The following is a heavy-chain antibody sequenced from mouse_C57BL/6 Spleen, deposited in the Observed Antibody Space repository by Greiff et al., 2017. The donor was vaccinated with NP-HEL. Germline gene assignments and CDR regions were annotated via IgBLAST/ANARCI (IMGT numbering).Heavy chain of an antibody. CDR3: ARYDYYGSSYYFDY. V-gene: IGHV1-22*01. J-gene: IGHJ2*01. D-gene: IGHD1-1*01. CDR1: GYTFTDYN. CDR2: INPNNGGT. Sequence: VQLKESGPELVKPGASVKMSCKASGYTFTDYNMHWVKQSHGKSLEWIGYINPNNGGTSYNRKFKGKATLTVNKSSSTAYMELRSLTSEDSAVYYCARYDYYGSSYYFDYWGQGTTLTVSS.